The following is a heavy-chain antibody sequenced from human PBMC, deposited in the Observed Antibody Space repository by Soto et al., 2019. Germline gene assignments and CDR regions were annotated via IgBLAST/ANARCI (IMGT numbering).Heavy chain of an antibody. CDR2: IYYSGST. J-gene: IGHJ3*02. V-gene: IGHV4-39*07. Sequence: SETLSLTCTVSGGSISSSSYYWGWIRQPPGKGLEWIGSIYYSGSTYYNPSLKSRVTITRDMSTSTAYMELSSLRSEDTAVYYCAVWEADSSGYYPLGNAFDIWGQGTMVTVSS. D-gene: IGHD3-22*01. CDR3: AVWEADSSGYYPLGNAFDI. CDR1: GGSISSSSYY.